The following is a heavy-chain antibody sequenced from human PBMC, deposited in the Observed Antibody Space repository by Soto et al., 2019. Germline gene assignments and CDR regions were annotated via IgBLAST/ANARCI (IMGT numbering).Heavy chain of an antibody. CDR3: ARGIDSSSWYRDFYY. Sequence: ASVKVSCKASGYTFTSYGISWVRQAPGQGLEWMGWISAYNGDTNYAQKLQGRVTMTTDTSTSTAYMELRSLRSDDAAVYYCARGIDSSSWYRDFYYWGQGTLVTVSS. CDR1: GYTFTSYG. CDR2: ISAYNGDT. J-gene: IGHJ4*02. D-gene: IGHD6-13*01. V-gene: IGHV1-18*01.